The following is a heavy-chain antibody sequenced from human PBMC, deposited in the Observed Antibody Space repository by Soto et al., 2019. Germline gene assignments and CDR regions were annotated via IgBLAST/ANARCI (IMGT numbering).Heavy chain of an antibody. V-gene: IGHV1-2*02. CDR2: INPNSGGT. J-gene: IGHJ4*02. CDR1: GYTFTGYY. CDR3: ARGPPYGSGSYPNY. D-gene: IGHD3-10*01. Sequence: ASVKVSCKASGYTFTGYYMHWVRQAPGQGLEWMGWINPNSGGTNYAQKFQGRVTMTRDTSISTAYMERSRLRTDDTAVYYCARGPPYGSGSYPNYWGQGTLVTVSS.